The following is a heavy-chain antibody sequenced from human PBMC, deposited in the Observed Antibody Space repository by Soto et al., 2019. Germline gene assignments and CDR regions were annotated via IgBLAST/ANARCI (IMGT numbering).Heavy chain of an antibody. CDR1: GFTFSSYS. V-gene: IGHV3-48*01. Sequence: SLRLSCAASGFTFSSYSMNWVRQAPGEGLEWVSYISSSSSTIYYADSVKGRFTISRDNAKNSLYLQMNSLRAEDTAVYYCARHPERIAQIGWFDPWGQGTLVTVSS. CDR3: ARHPERIAQIGWFDP. CDR2: ISSSSSTI. D-gene: IGHD6-13*01. J-gene: IGHJ5*02.